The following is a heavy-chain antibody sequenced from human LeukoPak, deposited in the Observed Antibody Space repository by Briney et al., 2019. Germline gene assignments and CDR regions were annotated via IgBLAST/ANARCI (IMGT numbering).Heavy chain of an antibody. Sequence: PSETLSLTCTLSGRSLSSYYWSWIRQPPGKGLEWIGYIYYSGSTNYNPSLKRRVTISLDTSKNQFSLKLSSVTAADTAVYYCARGYYDSSGYYVDAFDIWGQGTMVTVSS. CDR3: ARGYYDSSGYYVDAFDI. CDR1: GRSLSSYY. CDR2: IYYSGST. V-gene: IGHV4-59*01. J-gene: IGHJ3*02. D-gene: IGHD3-22*01.